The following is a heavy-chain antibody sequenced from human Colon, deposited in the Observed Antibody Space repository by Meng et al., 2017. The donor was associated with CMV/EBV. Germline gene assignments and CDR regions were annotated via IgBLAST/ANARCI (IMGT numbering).Heavy chain of an antibody. CDR3: ARGSGSDGRDWFDP. CDR1: GDTFINHG. Sequence: KASGDTFINHGIDWVRQGPGQGLEWMGWMNSNTGKTGYAQKFQGRVTMTRDTSTSTADMELSSLRSDDTAIYYGARGSGSDGRDWFDPWGQGTLVTVSS. V-gene: IGHV1-8*01. D-gene: IGHD1-26*01. CDR2: MNSNTGKT. J-gene: IGHJ5*02.